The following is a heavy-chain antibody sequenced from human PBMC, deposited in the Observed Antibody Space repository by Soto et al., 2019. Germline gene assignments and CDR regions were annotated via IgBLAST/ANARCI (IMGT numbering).Heavy chain of an antibody. CDR2: FDPEDGET. CDR1: GYTLTELS. Sequence: GASVKVSCKVSGYTLTELSMHWVRQAPGKGLEWMGGFDPEDGETIYAQKFQGRVTMTEDTSTDTAYMELSSLRSEDTAVYYCATDPRWGGYFDYWGQGTLVTVS. J-gene: IGHJ4*02. V-gene: IGHV1-24*01. CDR3: ATDPRWGGYFDY. D-gene: IGHD3-16*01.